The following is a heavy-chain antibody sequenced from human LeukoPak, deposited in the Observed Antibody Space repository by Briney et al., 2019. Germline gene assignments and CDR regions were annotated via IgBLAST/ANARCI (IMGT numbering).Heavy chain of an antibody. CDR2: INHGGGT. Sequence: SETLSLTCAVYGGSISGYYWSWIRQPPGKGLEWIGEINHGGGTNHSPSLKSRVSISVDTSKKQFSLKLSSVAAADTAVYYCARRLIVVAPWYFDLWGRGTLVTVSS. V-gene: IGHV4-34*01. J-gene: IGHJ2*01. CDR1: GGSISGYY. CDR3: ARRLIVVAPWYFDL. D-gene: IGHD3-22*01.